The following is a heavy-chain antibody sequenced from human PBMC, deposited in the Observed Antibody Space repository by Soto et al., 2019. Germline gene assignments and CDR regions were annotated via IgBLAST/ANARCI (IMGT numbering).Heavy chain of an antibody. CDR1: GYTFTSYG. CDR2: ISAYNGNT. Sequence: ASVKVSCKASGYTFTSYGISWVRQAPGQGLEWMGWISAYNGNTNYAQKLQGRVTMTTDTSTSTAYMELRSLRSDDTAVYYCARSGGIAVAGAKSSQHGGQGPLVTVSS. V-gene: IGHV1-18*01. CDR3: ARSGGIAVAGAKSSQH. D-gene: IGHD6-19*01. J-gene: IGHJ1*01.